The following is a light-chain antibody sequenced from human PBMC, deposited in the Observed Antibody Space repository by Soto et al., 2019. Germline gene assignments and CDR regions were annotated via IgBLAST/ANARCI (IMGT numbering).Light chain of an antibody. CDR2: DTN. CDR3: SSFVGGDSFDVI. V-gene: IGLV8-61*01. Sequence: QTVVTQEPSFSVSPGGTVTLTCGLNSGSVSAGHYPSWYQQTPGQAPRTLIYDTNTLSSGVPDRFSGSKSGNTASLTVSGLRADDEAVYYCSSFVGGDSFDVIFGGGTKLTVL. CDR1: SGSVSAGHY. J-gene: IGLJ2*01.